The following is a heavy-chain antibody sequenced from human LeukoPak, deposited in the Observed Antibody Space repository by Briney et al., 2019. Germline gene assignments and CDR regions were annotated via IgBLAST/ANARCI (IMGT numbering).Heavy chain of an antibody. CDR2: MNPNSDNT. Sequence: GASVKVSCKSSGYTFTSYDINWVRQAPGQGLEWLGWMNPNSDNTGYAQKFQGRVTMTWNTSISTAYMELSGLRSEDTAVYYCARGHCSTTKCSSQYYYHYMDVWGKGTTVTISS. J-gene: IGHJ6*03. CDR3: ARGHCSTTKCSSQYYYHYMDV. D-gene: IGHD2-2*01. CDR1: GYTFTSYD. V-gene: IGHV1-8*01.